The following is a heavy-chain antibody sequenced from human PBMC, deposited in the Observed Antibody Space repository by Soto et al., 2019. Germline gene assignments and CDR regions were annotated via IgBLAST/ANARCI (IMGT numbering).Heavy chain of an antibody. CDR3: VREPTSCTSARCCSHDYRMAV. V-gene: IGHV3-74*01. D-gene: IGHD2-8*02. Sequence: GGALRLSCTASGFNFSSYCTHCVRQVPRRGLVWVSLINSDASRTRYADSVKGRFTISSDNAKNTVDLQMNSLRAEDTAVYYCVREPTSCTSARCCSHDYRMAVSAQRATVIVSS. CDR1: GFNFSSYC. J-gene: IGHJ6*02. CDR2: INSDASRT.